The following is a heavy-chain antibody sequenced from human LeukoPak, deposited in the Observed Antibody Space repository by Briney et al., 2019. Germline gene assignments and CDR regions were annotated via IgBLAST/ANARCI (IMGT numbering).Heavy chain of an antibody. V-gene: IGHV1-69*04. CDR3: ARDFGYSGSYPDY. Sequence: SVKVSGKASGGTFSSYAITWVRQAPGQGLEWMGRIIPILGIANYAQKFQGRVTITADKSTSTAYMDLSSLRSEDTAVYYCARDFGYSGSYPDYWGQGTLVTVSS. CDR2: IIPILGIA. D-gene: IGHD1-26*01. CDR1: GGTFSSYA. J-gene: IGHJ4*02.